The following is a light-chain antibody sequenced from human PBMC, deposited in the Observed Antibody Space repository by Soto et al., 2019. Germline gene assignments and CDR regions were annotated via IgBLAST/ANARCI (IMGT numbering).Light chain of an antibody. CDR3: QRYNNWPLT. V-gene: IGKV3-15*01. J-gene: IGKJ4*01. Sequence: EIIMTQSPATXSXXPXXXXXXXXRASQGIGSTLAWYQHKPGQTPRLLIYDTSTRATGVPARFSGSRSGTEFTLTINSLQSEDFAVYYCQRYNNWPLTFGGGTKVDIK. CDR1: QGIGST. CDR2: DTS.